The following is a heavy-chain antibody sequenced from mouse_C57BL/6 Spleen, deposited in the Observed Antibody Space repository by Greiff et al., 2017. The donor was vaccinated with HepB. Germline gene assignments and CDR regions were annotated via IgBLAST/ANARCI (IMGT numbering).Heavy chain of an antibody. CDR1: GYTFTDYN. V-gene: IGHV1-22*01. D-gene: IGHD2-3*01. CDR2: INPNNGGT. CDR3: ARYDGYWNY. Sequence: EVMLVESGPELVKPGASVKMSCKASGYTFTDYNMHWVKQSHGKSLEWIGYINPNNGGTSYNQKFKGKATLTVNKSSSTAYMELRSLTSEDSAVYYCARYDGYWNYWGQGTTLTVSS. J-gene: IGHJ2*01.